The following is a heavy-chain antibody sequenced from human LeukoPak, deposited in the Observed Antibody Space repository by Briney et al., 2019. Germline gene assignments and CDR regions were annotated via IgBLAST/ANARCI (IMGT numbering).Heavy chain of an antibody. CDR2: ISSSSSYI. CDR3: ANRGYSSSWYFDY. D-gene: IGHD6-13*01. J-gene: IGHJ4*02. Sequence: PGGSLRLSCAASGFTFSSYSMNWVRQAPGKGLEWVSSISSSSSYIYYADSVKGRFTISRDNAKNSLYLQMNSLRAEDTAVYYCANRGYSSSWYFDYWGQGTLVTVSS. V-gene: IGHV3-21*01. CDR1: GFTFSSYS.